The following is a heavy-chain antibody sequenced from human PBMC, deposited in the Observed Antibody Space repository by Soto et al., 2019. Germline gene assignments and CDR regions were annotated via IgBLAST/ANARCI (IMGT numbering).Heavy chain of an antibody. V-gene: IGHV4-59*01. D-gene: IGHD2-15*01. CDR2: IYYSGST. CDR3: AREHSSHWFDP. J-gene: IGHJ5*02. CDR1: GGSISSYY. Sequence: PSETLSLTCTVSGGSISSYYWSWIRQPPGKGLEWIGYIYYSGSTNYNPSLKSRVTISVDTSKNQFSLKLSSVTAADTAVYYCAREHSSHWFDPWGQGTLVTVSS.